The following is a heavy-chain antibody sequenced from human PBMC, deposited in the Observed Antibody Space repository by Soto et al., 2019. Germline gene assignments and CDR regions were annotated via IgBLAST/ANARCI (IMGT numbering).Heavy chain of an antibody. D-gene: IGHD3-3*01. J-gene: IGHJ5*02. CDR1: GFTFSSNS. Sequence: EVQVVESGGGLVQPGGSLRLSCAASGFTFSSNSMNWVRQAPGKGLEWISYISISSSTIYADSVKGRFTISRDNAKTSLYLQMISLRDEDTAVYYCARVMWRGHLTSDLWGQGTLVTVSS. CDR2: ISISSSTI. CDR3: ARVMWRGHLTSDL. V-gene: IGHV3-48*02.